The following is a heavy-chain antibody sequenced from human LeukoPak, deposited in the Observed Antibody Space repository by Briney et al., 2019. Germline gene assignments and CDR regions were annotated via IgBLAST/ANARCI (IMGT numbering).Heavy chain of an antibody. V-gene: IGHV3-7*04. CDR2: IKQDGSEK. Sequence: GGSLRLYCAASGFIFSSFWMSWVRQAPGKGLEWVASIKQDGSEKYYVGSVKGRFTISRDNGKNSLYLQMNSLRAEDTAVYYCARGSGDLDYWGQGTLVTVSS. CDR3: ARGSGDLDY. J-gene: IGHJ4*02. D-gene: IGHD6-19*01. CDR1: GFIFSSFW.